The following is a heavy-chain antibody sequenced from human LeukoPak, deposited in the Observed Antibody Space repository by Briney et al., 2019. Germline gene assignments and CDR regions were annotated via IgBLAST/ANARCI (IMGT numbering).Heavy chain of an antibody. CDR3: ATDLAVAGPFDY. J-gene: IGHJ4*02. Sequence: ASAKVSCKVSGYTLTELSMHWVRQAPGKGLEWMGGFDPEDGETIYAQKFQGRVTMTEDTSTDTAYMELSSLRSEDTAVYYCATDLAVAGPFDYWGQGTLVTVSS. CDR1: GYTLTELS. D-gene: IGHD6-19*01. V-gene: IGHV1-24*01. CDR2: FDPEDGET.